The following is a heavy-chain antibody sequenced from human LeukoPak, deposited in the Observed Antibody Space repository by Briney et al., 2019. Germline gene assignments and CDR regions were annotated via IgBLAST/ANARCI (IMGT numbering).Heavy chain of an antibody. D-gene: IGHD1-26*01. J-gene: IGHJ4*02. V-gene: IGHV3-48*01. CDR3: ASRVGALEY. CDR2: ISSSGSAI. Sequence: GGSLRLSCAASGFTFSSYSINWVRQSPGKGLEWISYISSSGSAIFYADSVKGRFTISRDNAKNSLYLQMSSLRAEDTAGYYCASRVGALEYWGQGTLVTVSS. CDR1: GFTFSSYS.